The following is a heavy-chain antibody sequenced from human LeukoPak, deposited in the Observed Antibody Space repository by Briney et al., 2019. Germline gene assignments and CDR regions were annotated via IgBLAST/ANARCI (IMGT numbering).Heavy chain of an antibody. Sequence: GGSLRLSCVASGFTFSSYGMNWVRQAPGKGLEWVSYISSSSSTIYYADSVKGRFTISRDNAKNSLYLQMNSLRAEDTAVYYCARGESGYDPLNYYYYYMDVWGKGTTVTISS. V-gene: IGHV3-48*01. CDR3: ARGESGYDPLNYYYYYMDV. CDR1: GFTFSSYG. CDR2: ISSSSSTI. D-gene: IGHD5-12*01. J-gene: IGHJ6*03.